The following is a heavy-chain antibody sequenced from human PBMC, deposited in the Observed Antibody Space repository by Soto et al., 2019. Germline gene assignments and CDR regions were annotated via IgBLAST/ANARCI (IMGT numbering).Heavy chain of an antibody. Sequence: GGSLRLSCAASGFTFSSYAMSWVRQAPGKGLEWVSAISGSGGSTYYADSVKGRFTISRDNSKDTLYLQMNSLRAEETAVYYCAKSYEYCSGGSCYYYYYGMDVGGQGPTVTVSS. CDR2: ISGSGGST. CDR1: GFTFSSYA. D-gene: IGHD2-15*01. CDR3: AKSYEYCSGGSCYYYYYGMDV. J-gene: IGHJ6*02. V-gene: IGHV3-23*01.